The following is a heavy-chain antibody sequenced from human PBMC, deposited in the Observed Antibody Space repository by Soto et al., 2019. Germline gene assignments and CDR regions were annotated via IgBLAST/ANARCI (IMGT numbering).Heavy chain of an antibody. D-gene: IGHD3-9*01. CDR2: IYAGGNT. CDR1: GFSVTSNY. CDR3: ARVTTFYDILTSSYALNYFDY. V-gene: IGHV3-53*01. Sequence: VQLVESGGTLVQPGGSLRLSCAASGFSVTSNYMTWVRQAPGKGLECVSVIYAGGNTYYPDSVKGRFTISSDNSKNTLFLQMNNLRPEDTAVYYCARVTTFYDILTSSYALNYFDYWGQGTRVTVSS. J-gene: IGHJ4*02.